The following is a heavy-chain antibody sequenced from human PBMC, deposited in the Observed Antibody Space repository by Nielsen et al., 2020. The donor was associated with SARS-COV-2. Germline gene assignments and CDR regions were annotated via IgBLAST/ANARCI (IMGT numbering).Heavy chain of an antibody. CDR3: AGKYYYDEGAFDI. CDR2: INSDGSSI. J-gene: IGHJ3*02. D-gene: IGHD3-22*01. V-gene: IGHV3-74*01. Sequence: GESLKISCAASGFTFSSYWMHWVRQAPGKGLVWVSRINSDGSSISYADSVKGRFTISRDNAKSTLYLQMSSLRAEDTAVYYCAGKYYYDEGAFDIWGQGTMVTVSS. CDR1: GFTFSSYW.